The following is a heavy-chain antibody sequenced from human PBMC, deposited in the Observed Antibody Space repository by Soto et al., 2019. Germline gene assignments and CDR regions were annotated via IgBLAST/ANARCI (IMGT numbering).Heavy chain of an antibody. J-gene: IGHJ4*02. V-gene: IGHV1-46*01. CDR3: ARDRFYDSSGYYYEGSLDY. CDR1: GYTFTSYY. D-gene: IGHD3-22*01. CDR2: INPSGGST. Sequence: ASVKVSCKASGYTFTSYYMHWVRQAPGQGLEWMGIINPSGGSTSYAQKFQGRVTITRDTSTSTVYMELSSLRSEDTAVYYCARDRFYDSSGYYYEGSLDYWGQGTLVTVSS.